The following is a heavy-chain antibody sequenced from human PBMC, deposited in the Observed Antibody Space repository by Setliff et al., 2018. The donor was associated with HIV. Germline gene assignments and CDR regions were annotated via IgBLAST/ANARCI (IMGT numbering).Heavy chain of an antibody. D-gene: IGHD2-15*01. CDR3: ATDACTIDACYSSGGP. V-gene: IGHV1-69-2*01. Sequence: ASVKVSCKASGYTFIDYNIHWVQQAPGKGLEWMGRVDPEDGETIYAGKFRGRVTITADTSTDTAYLKLSSLRSEDTAVYYCATDACTIDACYSSGGPWGQGTLVTVSS. CDR2: VDPEDGET. CDR1: GYTFIDYN. J-gene: IGHJ5*02.